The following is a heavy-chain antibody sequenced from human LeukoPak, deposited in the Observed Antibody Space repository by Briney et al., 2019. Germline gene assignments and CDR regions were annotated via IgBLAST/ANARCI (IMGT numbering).Heavy chain of an antibody. J-gene: IGHJ4*02. Sequence: PSQTLSLTCTVSGGSISSGGYYWSWIRQYPGKGLEWIGYIYYSGSTYYNPSLKSRVTISVDTSKNQFSLKLSSVTAADTAVYYCARGPPYIVVVTAIGFFDYWGQGTLVTVSS. CDR3: ARGPPYIVVVTAIGFFDY. D-gene: IGHD2-21*02. CDR2: IYYSGST. CDR1: GGSISSGGYY. V-gene: IGHV4-31*03.